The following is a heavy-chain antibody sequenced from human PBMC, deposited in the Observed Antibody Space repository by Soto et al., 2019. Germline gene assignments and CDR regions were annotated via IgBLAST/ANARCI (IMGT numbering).Heavy chain of an antibody. J-gene: IGHJ3*02. Sequence: SVKVSCKXSGGTFSSYAISWVRQAPGQGLEWMGGIIPIFGTANYAQKFQGRVTITADESTSTAYMELSSLRSEDTAVYYRAREGGYGSGSYYRNDAFDIWGQGTMVTVSS. D-gene: IGHD3-10*01. CDR3: AREGGYGSGSYYRNDAFDI. CDR1: GGTFSSYA. V-gene: IGHV1-69*13. CDR2: IIPIFGTA.